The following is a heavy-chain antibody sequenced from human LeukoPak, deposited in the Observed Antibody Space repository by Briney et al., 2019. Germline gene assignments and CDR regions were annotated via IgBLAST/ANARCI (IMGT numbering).Heavy chain of an antibody. CDR3: ARDTRWLQFSHAFDI. CDR2: IIPIFGTA. J-gene: IGHJ3*02. CDR1: GGTFSSYA. D-gene: IGHD5-24*01. V-gene: IGHV1-69*01. Sequence: SVKVSCKASGGTFSSYAISWVRQAPGQGLEWMGGIIPIFGTANYAQKFQGRVTITADESTSTAYMELSSLRSEDTAVYYCARDTRWLQFSHAFDIWGQGTMVTVSS.